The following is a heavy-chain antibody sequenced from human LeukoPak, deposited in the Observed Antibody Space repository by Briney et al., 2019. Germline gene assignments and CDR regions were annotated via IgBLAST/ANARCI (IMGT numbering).Heavy chain of an antibody. CDR2: INPSGGST. D-gene: IGHD4-17*01. V-gene: IGHV1-46*01. CDR1: GYTFTSYY. CDR3: ARVALRSDKASVGWYFDL. J-gene: IGHJ2*01. Sequence: ASVKVSCKASGYTFTSYYMHWVRQAPGQGLEWMGIINPSGGSTSYAQKFQGRVTMTRDTSTSTVYMELSSLRSEDTAVYYCARVALRSDKASVGWYFDLWGRGTLVTVSS.